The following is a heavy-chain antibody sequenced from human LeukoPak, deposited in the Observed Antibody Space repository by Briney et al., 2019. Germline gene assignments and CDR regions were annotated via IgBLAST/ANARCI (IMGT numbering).Heavy chain of an antibody. Sequence: PSETLSLTCTVSGGSISSYYWSWIRQPPGKGLEWIGYIYYSGSTNYNPSLKSRVTISVDTSENQFSLKLSSVTAADTAVYYCARDVYYYGMDVWGQGTTVTVSS. CDR2: IYYSGST. V-gene: IGHV4-59*01. CDR1: GGSISSYY. J-gene: IGHJ6*02. CDR3: ARDVYYYGMDV.